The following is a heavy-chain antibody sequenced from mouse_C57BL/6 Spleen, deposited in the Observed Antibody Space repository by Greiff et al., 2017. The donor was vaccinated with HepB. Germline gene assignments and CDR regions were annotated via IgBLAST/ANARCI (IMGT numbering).Heavy chain of an antibody. CDR2: IYPRSGNT. CDR1: GYTFTSYG. D-gene: IGHD2-4*01. Sequence: VQLQQSGAELARPGASVKLSCKASGYTFTSYGISWVKQRTGQGLEWIGEIYPRSGNTYYNEKFKGKATLTADKSYSTAYMELRSLTSEDSAVYFCARSIYYDSLYAMDYWGQGTSVTVSS. J-gene: IGHJ4*01. CDR3: ARSIYYDSLYAMDY. V-gene: IGHV1-81*01.